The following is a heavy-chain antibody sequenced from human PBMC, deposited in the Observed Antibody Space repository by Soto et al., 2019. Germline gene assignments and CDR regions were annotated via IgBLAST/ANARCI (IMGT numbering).Heavy chain of an antibody. CDR1: GGSISSGDYY. Sequence: QVQLQESGPGLVKPSQTLSLTCTVSGGSISSGDYYWSWIRQPPGKGLEWIVYIYYSGSTYYNPSLKSRVTISVDTSKNQFSLKLSSVTAADTAVYYCARGTNYYDSSGPILDAFDIWGQGTMVTVSS. J-gene: IGHJ3*02. CDR2: IYYSGST. D-gene: IGHD3-22*01. V-gene: IGHV4-30-4*01. CDR3: ARGTNYYDSSGPILDAFDI.